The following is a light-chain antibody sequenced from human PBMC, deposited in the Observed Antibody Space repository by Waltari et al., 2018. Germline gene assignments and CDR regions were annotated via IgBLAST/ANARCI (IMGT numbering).Light chain of an antibody. V-gene: IGLV7-43*01. CDR3: LLYYGGFWV. Sequence: QTVVTQEPSLTVSPGGTVTLTCASSTGAVPSGYYPNWFQQRPGQAPRALIYSTNNKHSWTPALLSGSLLGGKAALTLSGVQPEDEAEYYCLLYYGGFWVFGGGTKLTVL. CDR2: STN. CDR1: TGAVPSGYY. J-gene: IGLJ3*02.